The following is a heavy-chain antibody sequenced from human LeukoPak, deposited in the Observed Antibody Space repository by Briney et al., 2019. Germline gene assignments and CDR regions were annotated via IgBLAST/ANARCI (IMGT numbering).Heavy chain of an antibody. D-gene: IGHD6-19*01. V-gene: IGHV1-2*02. CDR3: ARDHSPIAVAGTVAYYYYGMDV. J-gene: IGHJ6*02. CDR2: INPNSGGT. CDR1: GYTFTGYY. Sequence: ASVKVSCKASGYTFTGYYMHWVRQAPGQGLEWMGWINPNSGGTNYAQKFQGRVTMTRDTSISTAYMKLSRLRSDDTAVYYCARDHSPIAVAGTVAYYYYGMDVWGQGTTVTVSS.